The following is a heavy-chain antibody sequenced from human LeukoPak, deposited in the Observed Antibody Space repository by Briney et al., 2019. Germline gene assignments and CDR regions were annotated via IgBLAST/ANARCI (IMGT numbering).Heavy chain of an antibody. CDR3: ARVAAAGMI. V-gene: IGHV4-34*01. CDR1: GGSFSGYY. Sequence: SETLSLTCAVYGGSFSGYYWSWIRQPPGKGLEWIGEINHSGSTNYNPSLKSRATIFVDTSKNQFTLKLSSVTAADTAVYYCARVAAAGMIWGQGTLVTVSS. J-gene: IGHJ4*02. D-gene: IGHD6-13*01. CDR2: INHSGST.